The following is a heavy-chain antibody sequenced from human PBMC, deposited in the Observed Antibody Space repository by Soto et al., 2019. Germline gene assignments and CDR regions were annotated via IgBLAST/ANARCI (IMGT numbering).Heavy chain of an antibody. CDR3: AHSGAVAGSFWFDP. D-gene: IGHD6-19*01. J-gene: IGHJ5*02. V-gene: IGHV2-5*01. CDR2: IYWYDDK. Sequence: QITLKESGPTLVKPTQTLTLTCTFSGFSLSTSGVGVGWIRQPPGKALEWLALIYWYDDKRYSPSLKSRLTITKDTSKYPVVLTMTNVDAVDTATYYCAHSGAVAGSFWFDPWGQGTLVTVSS. CDR1: GFSLSTSGVG.